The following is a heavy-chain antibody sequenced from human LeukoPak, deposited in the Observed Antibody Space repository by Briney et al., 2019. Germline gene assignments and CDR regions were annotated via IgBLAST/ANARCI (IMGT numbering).Heavy chain of an antibody. D-gene: IGHD3-3*01. CDR3: ARGSGTNFWSGYYTGFGY. J-gene: IGHJ4*02. CDR2: ISSSGSTI. V-gene: IGHV3-11*04. CDR1: GFTFSDYY. Sequence: PGGSLRLSCAASGFTFSDYYMSWIRQAPGKGLEWVSYISSSGSTIYYADSVKGRFTISRDNAKNSLYLQMNSLRAEGTAVYYCARGSGTNFWSGYYTGFGYWGQGTLVTVSS.